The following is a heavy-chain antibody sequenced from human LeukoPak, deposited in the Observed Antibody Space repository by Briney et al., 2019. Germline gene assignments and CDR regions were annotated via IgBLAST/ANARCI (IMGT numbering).Heavy chain of an antibody. J-gene: IGHJ4*02. D-gene: IGHD3-3*01. V-gene: IGHV4-34*01. CDR1: GGSFSGYY. CDR3: ARAGHVWSGYYTDY. Sequence: PSETLSLTCAVYGGSFSGYYWSWIRQPPGKGLEWIGEINHSGSTNYNPSLKSRATISVDTSKNQFSLKLSSVTAADTAVYYCARAGHVWSGYYTDYWGQGTLVTVSS. CDR2: INHSGST.